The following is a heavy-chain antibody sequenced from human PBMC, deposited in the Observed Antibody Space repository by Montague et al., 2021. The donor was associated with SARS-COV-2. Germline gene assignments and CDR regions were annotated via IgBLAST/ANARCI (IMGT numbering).Heavy chain of an antibody. CDR1: GFTFSSYD. J-gene: IGHJ4*02. D-gene: IGHD3-9*01. CDR2: IGTAGDT. V-gene: IGHV3-13*01. Sequence: SLRLSCAASGFTFSSYDMHWVRQATGKGLEWVSAIGTAGDTYYPGSVKGRFTISRENAKNTLYLQMSSLRAEDTAVYYCARDDYDILTGYYRSDYWGQGTLVTVSS. CDR3: ARDDYDILTGYYRSDY.